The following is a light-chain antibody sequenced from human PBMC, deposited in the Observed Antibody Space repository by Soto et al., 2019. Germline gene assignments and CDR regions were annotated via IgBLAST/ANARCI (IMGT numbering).Light chain of an antibody. CDR2: AAS. J-gene: IGKJ5*01. CDR1: QSISNW. CDR3: QSYNTARPT. V-gene: IGKV1-27*01. Sequence: DIQMTQSPTTLSASVGDRVTITCRASQSISNWLAWYQQKPGKAPKLLIYAASTLQSGVPSRFSGSGSGTDFTLTISGLQPEDLATYYCQSYNTARPTFGQGTRLEI.